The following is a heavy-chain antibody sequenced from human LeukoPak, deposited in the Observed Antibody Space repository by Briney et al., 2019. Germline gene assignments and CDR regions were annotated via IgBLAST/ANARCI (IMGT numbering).Heavy chain of an antibody. CDR2: FSVNGRDT. CDR3: AKPGRTAAGLFDS. V-gene: IGHV3-23*01. J-gene: IGHJ4*02. D-gene: IGHD6-13*01. CDR1: GFTFKNYA. Sequence: GGSLRLSCAASGFTFKNYALSWVRQAPGKGLEWVSGFSVNGRDTYYADFVKGRFTIAREIAKNTLYLQMNSLRAEATATYYCAKPGRTAAGLFDSWGQGTLVTVSS.